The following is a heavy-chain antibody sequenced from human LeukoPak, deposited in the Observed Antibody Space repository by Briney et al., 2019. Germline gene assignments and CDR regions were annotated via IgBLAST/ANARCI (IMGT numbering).Heavy chain of an antibody. V-gene: IGHV4-34*01. Sequence: PSETLSLTCAVYGGSFSGYYWSWIRQPPGKGLEWIGEIDHSGSTNYNPSLKSRVTISVDTSKNQFSLKLSSVTAADTAVYYCEGGFVYSYGFWAYWGQGTLVTVSS. CDR2: IDHSGST. CDR3: EGGFVYSYGFWAY. CDR1: GGSFSGYY. D-gene: IGHD5-18*01. J-gene: IGHJ4*02.